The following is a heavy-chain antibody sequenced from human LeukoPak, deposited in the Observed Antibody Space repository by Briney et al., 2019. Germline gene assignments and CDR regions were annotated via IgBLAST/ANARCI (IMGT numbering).Heavy chain of an antibody. CDR1: GFTFDDYA. CDR2: ISWNSGGI. Sequence: PGGSLRLSCAASGFTFDDYAMHWVRQAPGKGLEWVSGISWNSGGIGYADSVKGRFTISRDNAKNSLYLQMNSLRAEDTALYYCAKGRDPDYYYYGMDVWGQGTTVTVSS. V-gene: IGHV3-9*01. J-gene: IGHJ6*02. CDR3: AKGRDPDYYYYGMDV.